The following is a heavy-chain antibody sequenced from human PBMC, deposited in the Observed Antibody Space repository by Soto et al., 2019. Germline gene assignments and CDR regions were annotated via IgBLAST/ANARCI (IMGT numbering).Heavy chain of an antibody. CDR1: GGSISSSSYY. V-gene: IGHV4-39*01. Sequence: PSETLSLTCTVSGGSISSSSYYWGWIRQPPGKGLEWIGSIYYSGSTYYNPSLKSRVTISVDTSKNQFSLKLSSVTAADTAVYYCARHDHHGYGYINGPDYWGQGTLVTVSS. D-gene: IGHD5-18*01. CDR3: ARHDHHGYGYINGPDY. CDR2: IYYSGST. J-gene: IGHJ4*02.